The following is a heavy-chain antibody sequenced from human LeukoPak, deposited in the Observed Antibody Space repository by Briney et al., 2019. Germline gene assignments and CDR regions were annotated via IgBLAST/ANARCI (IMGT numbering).Heavy chain of an antibody. Sequence: PGGSLRLSCAASGFTVSTKFMSWVRQALGKGLEWVGRIKSKTDGGTTDYAAPVKGRFTISRDDSKNTMYLQMNRLKTEDTAVYYCSTGPTRISMIRGVVITDYWGQGTLVTVSS. J-gene: IGHJ4*02. CDR2: IKSKTDGGTT. CDR3: STGPTRISMIRGVVITDY. V-gene: IGHV3-15*01. D-gene: IGHD3-10*01. CDR1: GFTVSTKF.